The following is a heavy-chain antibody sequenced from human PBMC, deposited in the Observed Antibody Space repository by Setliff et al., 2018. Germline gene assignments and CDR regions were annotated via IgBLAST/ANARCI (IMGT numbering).Heavy chain of an antibody. Sequence: PSETLSLTCAVSGYSISSGYYWGWIRQPPGKGLEWIGNIYHSGSTYYNPSLKSRVTISVDTSKNQFSLKLSSVTAADTAVYYCARGFYYYYYYYMDVWGKGTTVTVSS. CDR2: IYHSGST. CDR3: ARGFYYYYYYYMDV. V-gene: IGHV4-38-2*01. J-gene: IGHJ6*03. CDR1: GYSISSGYY.